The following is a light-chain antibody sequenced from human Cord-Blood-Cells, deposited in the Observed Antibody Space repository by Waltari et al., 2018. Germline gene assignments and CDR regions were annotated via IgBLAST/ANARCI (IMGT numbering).Light chain of an antibody. CDR2: AAS. V-gene: IGKV1-9*01. J-gene: IGKJ3*01. CDR3: QQLNSYPPT. Sequence: LTHSPSTLSASVGDRVTTTCRTSQGISSYLPWYQQKPGKAPKLLIYAASTLQSGVPSRFSGSGSGTDFTLTISSLQPEDFAAYYCQQLNSYPPTFGPGTKVDIK. CDR1: QGISSY.